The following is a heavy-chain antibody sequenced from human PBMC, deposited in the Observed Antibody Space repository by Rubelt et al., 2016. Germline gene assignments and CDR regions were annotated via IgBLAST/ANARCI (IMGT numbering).Heavy chain of an antibody. CDR1: GFTFGDYA. CDR2: INSDGSST. J-gene: IGHJ4*02. CDR3: AREFSSDPYYFES. Sequence: EVQLVESGGGLVQQGRSLRLSCTASGFTFGDYALSWFRQAPGKGLEWVSRINSDGSSTKYADYVKGRFNISRDKSKKTIYRQMNSLRAEDTAVYYCAREFSSDPYYFESWGQGTLVTVSS. D-gene: IGHD2-21*02. V-gene: IGHV3-23*04.